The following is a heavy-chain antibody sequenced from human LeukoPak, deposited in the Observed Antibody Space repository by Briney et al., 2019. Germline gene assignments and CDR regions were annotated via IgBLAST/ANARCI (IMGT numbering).Heavy chain of an antibody. V-gene: IGHV3-23*01. D-gene: IGHD3-10*01. CDR2: ISGSGSST. CDR1: GFTFSSYA. J-gene: IGHJ6*02. Sequence: GGSLRLSCAASGFTFSSYAMSWVRQAPGKGLEWVSAISGSGSSTFYADSVKGRFTISRDHSKNTLYLQMNSLRAEDTAVYYCAKTSGSGNYYHYYYAMDVWGQGTTVTVSS. CDR3: AKTSGSGNYYHYYYAMDV.